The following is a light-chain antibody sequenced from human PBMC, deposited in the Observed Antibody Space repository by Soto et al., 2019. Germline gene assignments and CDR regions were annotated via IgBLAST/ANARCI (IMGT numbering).Light chain of an antibody. Sequence: QPVLTQPASVSGSPGQSITISCTGTSSDVGGYNDVSWYQQYPGRVPKPLIYNVSDRPSGISNRFSGSKSGNTASLTISGLQAEDEADYFCTSPTPGSLYVFGSGTKVTVL. J-gene: IGLJ1*01. CDR1: SSDVGGYND. V-gene: IGLV2-14*01. CDR3: TSPTPGSLYV. CDR2: NVS.